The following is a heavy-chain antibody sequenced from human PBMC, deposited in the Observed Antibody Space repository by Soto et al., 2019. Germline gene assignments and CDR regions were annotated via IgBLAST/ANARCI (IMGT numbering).Heavy chain of an antibody. V-gene: IGHV3-33*06. J-gene: IGHJ4*02. CDR1: GFTFSSYG. CDR2: IWYDGSNK. CDR3: AKDSFINLRGYDSY. Sequence: QVQLVESGGGVVQPGRSLRLSCAASGFTFSSYGMHWVRQAPGKGLEWVAVIWYDGSNKYYADSVKGRFTISRDNSKNTLYLQMSSLRAEDTAIYYCAKDSFINLRGYDSYWGQGTLVTVSS. D-gene: IGHD5-12*01.